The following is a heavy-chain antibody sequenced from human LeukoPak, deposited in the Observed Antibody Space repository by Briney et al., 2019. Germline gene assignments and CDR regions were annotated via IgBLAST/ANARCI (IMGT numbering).Heavy chain of an antibody. CDR2: ISYDGSNK. CDR1: AFTFSSYG. D-gene: IGHD4-11*01. CDR3: AKGQSDYSNSHFDY. J-gene: IGHJ4*02. Sequence: GGSLTLSCAASAFTFSSYGMHWVRQAPGKGLEWVAVISYDGSNKYYADSVKGRFTISRDNSKNTLYLQMNSLRAEDTAVYYCAKGQSDYSNSHFDYWGQGTLVTVSS. V-gene: IGHV3-30*18.